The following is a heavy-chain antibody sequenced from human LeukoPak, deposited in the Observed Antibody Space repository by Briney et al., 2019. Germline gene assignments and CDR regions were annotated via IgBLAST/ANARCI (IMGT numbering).Heavy chain of an antibody. CDR2: ISYDGSNK. CDR1: GFTFSSYG. CDR3: AKMVRGGPYYYYYGMDV. Sequence: PGRSLRLSCAASGFTFSSYGMHWVRQAPGKGLEWVAVISYDGSNKYYADSVKGRFTISRDNSKNTLYLQMNSLRAEDTAVYYCAKMVRGGPYYYYYGMDVWGQGTTVTVSS. V-gene: IGHV3-30*18. J-gene: IGHJ6*02. D-gene: IGHD3-10*01.